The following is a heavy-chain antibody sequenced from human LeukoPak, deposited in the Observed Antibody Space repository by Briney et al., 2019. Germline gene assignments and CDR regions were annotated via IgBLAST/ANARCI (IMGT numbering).Heavy chain of an antibody. Sequence: GGSLRLSCAASGFTFSSYWMSWVRQAPGKGLEWVANIKQDGSEKYYVDSVKGRFTISRDNAKNSLYLQMNSLRAEDTAVYYCARDPEVVPAATYGFFDYWGQGTLVTVSS. D-gene: IGHD2-2*01. J-gene: IGHJ4*02. CDR3: ARDPEVVPAATYGFFDY. CDR2: IKQDGSEK. V-gene: IGHV3-7*03. CDR1: GFTFSSYW.